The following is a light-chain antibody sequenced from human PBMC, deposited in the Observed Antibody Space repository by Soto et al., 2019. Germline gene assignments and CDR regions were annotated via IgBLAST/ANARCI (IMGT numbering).Light chain of an antibody. CDR1: QSVSSN. V-gene: IGKV3-15*01. CDR2: GAS. Sequence: EIVMTQSPATLSVSPGERATLSCRASQSVSSNLAWYQQKPGQAPRLLIYGASTRATGIPARLSRSGSGTEFTLTISSLESEDFAVYYCKQYNNWPSTFYQGTKVDIX. CDR3: KQYNNWPST. J-gene: IGKJ1*01.